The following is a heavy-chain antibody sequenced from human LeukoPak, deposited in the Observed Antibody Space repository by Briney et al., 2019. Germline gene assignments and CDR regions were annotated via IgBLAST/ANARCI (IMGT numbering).Heavy chain of an antibody. CDR1: GFTFSNYA. Sequence: GGSLRLSCVASGFTFSNYAMSWVRQAPGKGLEWVSAITGSGGITYYADSVKGRFTISRDNSKNTLYLQMNGLRAEDTAVYYCAKWGDYDVLTGYYDPDYWSQGTLVTVSS. J-gene: IGHJ4*02. CDR2: ITGSGGIT. CDR3: AKWGDYDVLTGYYDPDY. V-gene: IGHV3-23*01. D-gene: IGHD3-9*01.